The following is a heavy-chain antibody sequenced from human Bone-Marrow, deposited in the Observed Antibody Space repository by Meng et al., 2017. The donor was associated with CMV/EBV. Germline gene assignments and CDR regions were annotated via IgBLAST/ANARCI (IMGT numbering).Heavy chain of an antibody. Sequence: GGSLRLSCAASGFTFSSYGMHWVRQAPGKGLEWAAFIRYDGSNKYYADSVKGRFTISRDNSKNTLYLQMNSLRAEDTAVYYCAKDSHPYQLLFRNYFDYWGQGTLVTVSS. J-gene: IGHJ4*02. D-gene: IGHD2-2*01. V-gene: IGHV3-30*02. CDR2: IRYDGSNK. CDR3: AKDSHPYQLLFRNYFDY. CDR1: GFTFSSYG.